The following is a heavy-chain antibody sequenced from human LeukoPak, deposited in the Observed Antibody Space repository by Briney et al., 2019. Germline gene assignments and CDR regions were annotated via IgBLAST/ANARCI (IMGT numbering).Heavy chain of an antibody. CDR2: IYPGDSDT. J-gene: IGHJ3*02. CDR1: GYRFTNYW. Sequence: GESLKISCKGSGYRFTNYWIGWVRQMPGKGLEWMGIIYPGDSDTRYSPSFQGQVTISADKPISTAYLQWSSLKASDAAMYYCAKGYCANGICRDAFDIWGQGTMVTVSS. V-gene: IGHV5-51*01. D-gene: IGHD2-8*01. CDR3: AKGYCANGICRDAFDI.